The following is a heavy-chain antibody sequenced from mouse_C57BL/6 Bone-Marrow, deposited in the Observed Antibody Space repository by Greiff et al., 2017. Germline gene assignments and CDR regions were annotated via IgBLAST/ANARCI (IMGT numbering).Heavy chain of an antibody. CDR2: IHPNSGST. CDR3: ARDYGNLFAY. Sequence: QVQLKQPGAELVKPGASVKLSCKASGYTFTSYWMHWVKQRPGQGLEWIGMIHPNSGSTNYNEKFKSKATLTVDKSSSTAYMQLSSLTSEESAVYYCARDYGNLFAYWGQGTLVTVSA. V-gene: IGHV1-64*01. D-gene: IGHD2-1*01. J-gene: IGHJ3*01. CDR1: GYTFTSYW.